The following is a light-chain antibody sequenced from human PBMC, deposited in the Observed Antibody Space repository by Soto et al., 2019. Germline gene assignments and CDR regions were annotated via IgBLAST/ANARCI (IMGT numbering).Light chain of an antibody. CDR1: SSDVGGYNY. J-gene: IGLJ3*02. CDR2: EVT. V-gene: IGLV2-8*01. Sequence: QSALTQPPSASGSPGQSVTISCTGTSSDVGGYNYVSWYQQHPGKAPQLMIYEVTKRPSGVPDRFSGSKSGNTASLTVSGLQAEDEDDYYCSSYAGSNMVFGGGTKLTVL. CDR3: SSYAGSNMV.